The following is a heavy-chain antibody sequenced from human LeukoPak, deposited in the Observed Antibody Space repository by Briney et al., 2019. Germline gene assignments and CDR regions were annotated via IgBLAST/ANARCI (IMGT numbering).Heavy chain of an antibody. V-gene: IGHV1-18*01. CDR1: GYTFITYV. J-gene: IGHJ4*02. CDR3: ARALYSNYVRALYSFDF. CDR2: ISTYDGNT. Sequence: ASVKVSCKASGYTFITYVITWVRQAPGQGLEWMGGISTYDGNTNYAQKLQGRVTMTTDTSTSTAYMELRSLRSDDTAVYYCARALYSNYVRALYSFDFWGQGMLVTVSS. D-gene: IGHD4-11*01.